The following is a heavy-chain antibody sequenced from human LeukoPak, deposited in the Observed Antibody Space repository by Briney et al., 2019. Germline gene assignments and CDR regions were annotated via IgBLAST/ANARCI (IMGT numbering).Heavy chain of an antibody. J-gene: IGHJ5*02. CDR2: IDPNSGGT. Sequence: ASVKVSCKASGYTFTGKFINWVRQAPGQGLEWMGWIDPNSGGTDYAQKFRGRVTMTRDTSISTAYMELSRLRSDDTAVYYCVRLLIKPTPTQTAWFDPWGQGTLVTVSS. V-gene: IGHV1-2*02. D-gene: IGHD1-14*01. CDR3: VRLLIKPTPTQTAWFDP. CDR1: GYTFTGKF.